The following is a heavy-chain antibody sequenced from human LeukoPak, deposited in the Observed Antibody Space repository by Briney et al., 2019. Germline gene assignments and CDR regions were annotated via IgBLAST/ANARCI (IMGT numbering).Heavy chain of an antibody. CDR3: AREGGCSSMYCHTFDY. CDR2: INPTSGST. V-gene: IGHV1-46*01. Sequence: ASVNVSCKASGYSLSTNYIHWVRQAPGQGLEWMGIINPTSGSTGYAPRFQGRVSMTMDTSTSTVYMELSGLTSDDTAVYYCAREGGCSSMYCHTFDYWGQGTLVTVSS. CDR1: GYSLSTNY. J-gene: IGHJ4*02. D-gene: IGHD2-8*02.